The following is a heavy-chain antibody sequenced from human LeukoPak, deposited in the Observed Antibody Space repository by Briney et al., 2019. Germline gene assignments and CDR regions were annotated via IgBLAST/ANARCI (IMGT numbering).Heavy chain of an antibody. J-gene: IGHJ4*02. V-gene: IGHV4-31*11. CDR1: GGSISSADFY. CDR2: IYYSGSA. Sequence: PSQTLSLTCAVSGGSISSADFYWSWIRQHPGKGLEWIGFIYYSGSAYYNTSLKSRVSISIDTSKNQFSLTLNSVTAADTAVYYCARGSDFFDYWGQGTLVTVSS. CDR3: ARGSDFFDY.